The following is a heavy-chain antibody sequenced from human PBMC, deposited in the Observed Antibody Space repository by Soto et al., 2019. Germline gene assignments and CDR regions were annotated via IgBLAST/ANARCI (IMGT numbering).Heavy chain of an antibody. CDR3: ARDLEIAKTYFYDSSGYFGFDS. Sequence: SETLSLTCTVSGGSVSYVSYYWSWIRQPPGKGLEWIGYMDNSGSTNYNPSLKGRVTISLYTSKNHFSLKLSSVTAADTAVYYCARDLEIAKTYFYDSSGYFGFDSWGQGTLVTVS. D-gene: IGHD3-22*01. CDR2: MDNSGST. J-gene: IGHJ5*01. CDR1: GGSVSYVSYY. V-gene: IGHV4-61*03.